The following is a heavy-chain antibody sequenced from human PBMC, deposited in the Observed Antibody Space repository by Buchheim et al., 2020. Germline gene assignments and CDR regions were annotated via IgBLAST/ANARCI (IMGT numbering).Heavy chain of an antibody. J-gene: IGHJ4*02. CDR2: SRNKADSYTT. V-gene: IGHV3-72*01. Sequence: EVQLVESGGGLVQPGGSLRLSCAVSGFTLSDHCMDWVRQAPGKGLEWVGRSRNKADSYTTEYAASVKGRFTISRGDSEHSLHLQMNSLKTEDTALYYCARLSRNYYSDYWGQGTL. CDR3: ARLSRNYYSDY. D-gene: IGHD1-14*01. CDR1: GFTLSDHC.